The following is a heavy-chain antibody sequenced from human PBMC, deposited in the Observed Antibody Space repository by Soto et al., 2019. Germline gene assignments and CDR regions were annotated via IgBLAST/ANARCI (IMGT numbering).Heavy chain of an antibody. CDR2: IKQDGSEK. V-gene: IGHV3-7*01. CDR3: ARRIRLWELFHDAFEI. D-gene: IGHD1-26*01. J-gene: IGHJ3*02. CDR1: GFTFSSYW. Sequence: HPGGSLRLSCAASGFTFSSYWMSWVRQAPGKGLEWVDNIKQDGSEKYYVDSVKGRFTISRDNAKNSLYLQMNSLRAEDTAVYYCARRIRLWELFHDAFEIWGQGTMVTVSS.